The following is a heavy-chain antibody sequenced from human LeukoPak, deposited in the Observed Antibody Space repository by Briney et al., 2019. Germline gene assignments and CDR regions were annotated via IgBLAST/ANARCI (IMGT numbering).Heavy chain of an antibody. CDR2: INHSGST. CDR1: GGSFSGYY. J-gene: IGHJ4*02. CDR3: ARRIRYYYDSSGYYYLDY. D-gene: IGHD3-22*01. V-gene: IGHV4-34*01. Sequence: PSETLSLTCAVYGGSFSGYYWSWIRQPPGKGLEWIGEINHSGSTNYNPSLKSRVTISVDTSKNQFSLRLSSVTAADTAVYYCARRIRYYYDSSGYYYLDYWGQGTLVTVSS.